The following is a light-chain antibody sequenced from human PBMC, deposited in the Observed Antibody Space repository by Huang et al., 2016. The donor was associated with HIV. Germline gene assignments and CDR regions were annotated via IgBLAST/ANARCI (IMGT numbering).Light chain of an antibody. CDR1: ESLLSSDGNTY. V-gene: IGKV2-30*01. CDR3: MQGTHWPPT. Sequence: DVTLTQSPLSLPVTLGQPASISCKSSESLLSSDGNTYLNWFHQRPGQPPRRLIFRVSERDSGVPGRITGRGSDTYFTLDFRSVETGDVGLYFCMQGTHWPPTFGQGTKVEF. CDR2: RVS. J-gene: IGKJ1*01.